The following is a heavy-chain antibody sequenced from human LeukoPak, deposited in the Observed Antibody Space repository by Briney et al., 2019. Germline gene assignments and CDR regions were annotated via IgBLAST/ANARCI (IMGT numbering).Heavy chain of an antibody. CDR1: GFTFSSYS. CDR3: VGWINRIAAAGTHDAFDI. CDR2: ISSSSSDI. J-gene: IGHJ3*02. D-gene: IGHD6-13*01. Sequence: GGSLRLSCAASGFTFSSYSMNWVRQAPGKGLERVSSISSSSSDIYYADSVKGRFTISRDNAKNSLYLQMNSLRAEDTAVYYCVGWINRIAAAGTHDAFDIWGQGTKVTVSS. V-gene: IGHV3-21*01.